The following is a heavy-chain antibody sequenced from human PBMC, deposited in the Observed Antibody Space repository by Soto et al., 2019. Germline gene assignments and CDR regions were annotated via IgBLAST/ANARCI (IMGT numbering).Heavy chain of an antibody. J-gene: IGHJ6*02. CDR1: GFTFTSSA. D-gene: IGHD3-22*01. Sequence: SVKVSCKASGFTFTSSAVQWVRQARGQRLEWIGWIVVGSGNTNYAQKFQERVTITRDTSTSTAYMELSSLRSEDTAVYYCAAGSSGYPPFYYYYGMDVWGQGTTVTVSS. CDR2: IVVGSGNT. V-gene: IGHV1-58*01. CDR3: AAGSSGYPPFYYYYGMDV.